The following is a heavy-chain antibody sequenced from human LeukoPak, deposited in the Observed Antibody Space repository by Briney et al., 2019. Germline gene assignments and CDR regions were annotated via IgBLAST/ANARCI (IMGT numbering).Heavy chain of an antibody. CDR1: GDSVSSNTAA. CDR2: TYYKSKFYN. CDR3: ARGGVGGVGNAPSSGFDY. J-gene: IGHJ4*02. V-gene: IGHV6-1*01. Sequence: ASQTLSLSCAISGDSVSSNTAAWNWIRQSPSRGLEWLGRTYYKSKFYNEYALSVKSRITINPDTSKNQFSLQLNSVTPEDTAVYYCARGGVGGVGNAPSSGFDYWGQGTLVTVSS. D-gene: IGHD6-13*01.